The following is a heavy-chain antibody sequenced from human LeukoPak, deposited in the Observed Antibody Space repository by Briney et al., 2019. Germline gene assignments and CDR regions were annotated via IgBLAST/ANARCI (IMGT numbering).Heavy chain of an antibody. CDR2: ITDSSSSM. J-gene: IGHJ4*02. Sequence: GGSLRLSCAASGFTFSSYTMNWVRQAPGKGLELVSSITDSSSSMYYADSVKGRFTISRDNAKKSLYLQMNSLRAEDTAVYYCARDFSSGSYYGDYYFDYWGQGTLVTVSS. V-gene: IGHV3-21*01. D-gene: IGHD1-26*01. CDR1: GFTFSSYT. CDR3: ARDFSSGSYYGDYYFDY.